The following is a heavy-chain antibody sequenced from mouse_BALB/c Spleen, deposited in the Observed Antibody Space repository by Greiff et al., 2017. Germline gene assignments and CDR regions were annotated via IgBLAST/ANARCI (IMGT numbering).Heavy chain of an antibody. V-gene: IGHV2-6-5*01. Sequence: QVQLKESGPGLVAPSQSLSITCTVSGFSLTDYGVSWIRQPPGKGLEWLGVIGGGGSTYYHSALKSRLSISKDNSKCQVFLKMNSLHTDDTAMYYCAEHPITTVENAWFAYWGQGTLVTVSA. J-gene: IGHJ3*01. CDR2: IGGGGST. CDR1: GFSLTDYG. CDR3: AEHPITTVENAWFAY. D-gene: IGHD1-1*01.